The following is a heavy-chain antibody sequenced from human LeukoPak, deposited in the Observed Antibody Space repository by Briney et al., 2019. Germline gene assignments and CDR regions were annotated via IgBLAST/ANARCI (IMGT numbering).Heavy chain of an antibody. Sequence: GGSLRLSCAASGFTFSSYWMSWVRQAPGKGLEWVSPISSSGVSTYYADSVKGRFTISRDNSKNTLYLQMNSLRAEDTAVYYCARDVRRANSEAAAGGMDVWGQGTTVTVSS. J-gene: IGHJ6*02. CDR2: ISSSGVST. D-gene: IGHD6-13*01. V-gene: IGHV3-23*01. CDR3: ARDVRRANSEAAAGGMDV. CDR1: GFTFSSYW.